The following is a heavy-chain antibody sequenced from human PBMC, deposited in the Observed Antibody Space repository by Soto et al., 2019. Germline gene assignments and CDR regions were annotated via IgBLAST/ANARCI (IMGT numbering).Heavy chain of an antibody. D-gene: IGHD1-26*01. CDR3: ARGVRAGLYYYYGMDV. CDR1: GGSFSGYY. Sequence: TLSLTCAVYGGSFSGYYWSWIRQPPGKGLEWIGEINHSGSTNYNPSLKSRVTISVDTSKNQFSLKLSSVTAADTAVYYCARGVRAGLYYYYGMDVWGQGTTVTVSS. CDR2: INHSGST. J-gene: IGHJ6*02. V-gene: IGHV4-34*01.